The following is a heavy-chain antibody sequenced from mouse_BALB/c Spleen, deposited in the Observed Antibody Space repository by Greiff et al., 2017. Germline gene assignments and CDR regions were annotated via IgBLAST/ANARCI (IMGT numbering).Heavy chain of an antibody. CDR1: GFSLTSYG. CDR3: ARDFITTATWYFDV. Sequence: VKLQESGPGLVAPSQSLSITCTVSGFSLTSYGVHWVRQPPGKGLEWLGVIWAGGSTNYNSALMSRLSISKDNSKSQVFLKMNSLQTDDTAMYYCARDFITTATWYFDVWGAGTTVTVSS. J-gene: IGHJ1*01. V-gene: IGHV2-9*02. CDR2: IWAGGST. D-gene: IGHD1-2*01.